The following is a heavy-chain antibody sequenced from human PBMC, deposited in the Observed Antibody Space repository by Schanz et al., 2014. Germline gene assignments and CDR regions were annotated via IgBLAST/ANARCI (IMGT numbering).Heavy chain of an antibody. CDR2: AYYRGST. J-gene: IGHJ4*02. CDR1: GGSFSSGPFY. D-gene: IGHD3-10*01. CDR3: AREIESSMIRGVID. V-gene: IGHV4-39*07. Sequence: QLQLQESGPGLVRPSETLSLTCTVYGGSFSSGPFYWGWIRQPPGKGLEWLGSAYYRGSTYYSPSLKSRVSIPMDGSKSQFSRRLTSVTAADTAVYYCAREIESSMIRGVIDWGQGTLVTVSS.